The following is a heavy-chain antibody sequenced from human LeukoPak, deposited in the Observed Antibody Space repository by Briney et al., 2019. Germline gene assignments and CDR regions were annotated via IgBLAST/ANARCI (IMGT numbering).Heavy chain of an antibody. CDR1: GFTFSIYT. V-gene: IGHV3-21*01. CDR3: ARDLAWGGY. Sequence: NPGGSLRLSCVASGFTFSIYTMSWVRQAPGKGLEWVSSITSSSSMYSADSVKGRLTISRDNAENSLYLQMNSLRAEDTAVYYCARDLAWGGYWGQGTLVTVSS. D-gene: IGHD7-27*01. J-gene: IGHJ4*02. CDR2: ITSSSSM.